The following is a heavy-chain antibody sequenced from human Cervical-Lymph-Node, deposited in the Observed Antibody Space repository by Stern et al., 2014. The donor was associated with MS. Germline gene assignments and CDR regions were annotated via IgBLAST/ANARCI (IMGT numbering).Heavy chain of an antibody. V-gene: IGHV1-18*01. CDR2: ISPYNGNT. D-gene: IGHD3-22*01. Sequence: VQLEESGAEVKRPGASVKVSCKTSGYSFSMYGINWVRQAPGQGLEWMGWISPYNGNTDYAQKVEGRVTLTTDTSTSTAYMELRGLRSDDTAVYYCARPYYYESSGYYDSWGQGTLVTVSS. J-gene: IGHJ5*01. CDR3: ARPYYYESSGYYDS. CDR1: GYSFSMYG.